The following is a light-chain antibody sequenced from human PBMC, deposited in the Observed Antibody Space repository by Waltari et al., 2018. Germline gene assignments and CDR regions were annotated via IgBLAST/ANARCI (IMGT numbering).Light chain of an antibody. CDR3: QSFDSTNPWV. CDR1: SGSIGSGY. CDR2: EEK. J-gene: IGLJ3*02. Sequence: NFMLTQPHSVSESPGKTITISCTRSSGSIGSGYVQWYQQRPGSAPTTMIYEEKKRPSGVPARFSGSIDISSNSASLTSSGLKTEDEADYYCQSFDSTNPWVFGGGTKLTVL. V-gene: IGLV6-57*03.